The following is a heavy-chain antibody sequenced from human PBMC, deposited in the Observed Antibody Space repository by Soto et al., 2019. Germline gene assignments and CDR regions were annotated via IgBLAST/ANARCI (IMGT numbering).Heavy chain of an antibody. D-gene: IGHD4-17*01. CDR1: GGSISSDHYH. Sequence: QVQLQESGPGLVRPSQTLSLTCTVSGGSISSDHYHWTWIRQTPGKGLEWIGYIHYSGSVYYNPSLQSRVTLSVYTSKNLFSLKLSSGTAADTAVYFCVREDDGGDRDYYGLDVWGQGTTVTVSS. CDR3: VREDDGGDRDYYGLDV. J-gene: IGHJ6*02. CDR2: IHYSGSV. V-gene: IGHV4-30-4*01.